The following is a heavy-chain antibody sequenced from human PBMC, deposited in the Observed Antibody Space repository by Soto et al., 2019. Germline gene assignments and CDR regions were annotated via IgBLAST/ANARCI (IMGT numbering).Heavy chain of an antibody. CDR2: INTNTGNP. Sequence: ASVKVSCKASGYTFTSYAMNWVRQAPGQGLEWMGWINTNTGNPTYAQGFTGRFVFSLDTSVSTAYLQICSLKAEDTAVYYCARALRYCSSTSCYRYYGMDVWGQGTTLTVSS. D-gene: IGHD2-2*02. J-gene: IGHJ6*02. CDR3: ARALRYCSSTSCYRYYGMDV. V-gene: IGHV7-4-1*01. CDR1: GYTFTSYA.